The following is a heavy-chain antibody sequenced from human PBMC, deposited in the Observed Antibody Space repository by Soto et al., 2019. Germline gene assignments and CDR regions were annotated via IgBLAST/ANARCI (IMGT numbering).Heavy chain of an antibody. D-gene: IGHD6-6*01. V-gene: IGHV4-34*01. CDR2: INHSGST. Sequence: PSETLSLTSADYGGSFSGYYWSWIRQPPGGGLEWIGEINHSGSTNYNPSLKSRVTISVDTSKNQFFLKVSSVTAADTAVYNCARGVAKLWVLAARARFDTWRQGTLVTVSS. CDR3: ARGVAKLWVLAARARFDT. CDR1: GGSFSGYY. J-gene: IGHJ5*02.